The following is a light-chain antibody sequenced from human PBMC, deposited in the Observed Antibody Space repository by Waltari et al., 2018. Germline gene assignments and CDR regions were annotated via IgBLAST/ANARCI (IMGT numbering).Light chain of an antibody. Sequence: SSELTQPPSVSVSPGQTARIICSGDSVSKQFAYWYQQKPDQAPVLVIYKDSERPSGIPERFSGSGSGTTVTLTIGGVQAEDEADYYCQSADSSNTYVFGTGTKVTVL. CDR3: QSADSSNTYV. V-gene: IGLV3-25*03. CDR1: SVSKQF. CDR2: KDS. J-gene: IGLJ1*01.